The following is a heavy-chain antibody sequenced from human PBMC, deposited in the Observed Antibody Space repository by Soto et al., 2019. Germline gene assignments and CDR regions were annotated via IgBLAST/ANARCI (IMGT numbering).Heavy chain of an antibody. CDR2: INPDSGST. Sequence: QVRLLQSGPEVQRPGASTNISCQASGYHFTGSYLHWMRRAPGQAPQWMGMINPDSGSTTYAQAFQGGVAMTADTSTDTIYLGLDRLTSDDSATYCCAKQFCDDRNCHWYFDFWGQGTSITVSP. CDR3: AKQFCDDRNCHWYFDF. J-gene: IGHJ4*02. CDR1: GYHFTGSY. D-gene: IGHD3-9*01. V-gene: IGHV1-2*02.